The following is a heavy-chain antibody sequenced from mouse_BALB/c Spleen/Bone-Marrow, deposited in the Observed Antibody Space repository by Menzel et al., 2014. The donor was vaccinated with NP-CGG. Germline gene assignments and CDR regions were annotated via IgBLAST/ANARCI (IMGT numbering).Heavy chain of an antibody. CDR3: ARWLTGTTAIGY. J-gene: IGHJ4*01. D-gene: IGHD4-1*01. V-gene: IGHV1-54*01. CDR2: VNPGSGGT. Sequence: VQLQESGAELVRPGLSAKLSCKASGFAFTNYLIEWVKQRPGQGLERIGVVNPGSGGTNYNEKFKGKATLTADKSSSTAYMQLGSLTSDESAVYFCARWLTGTTAIGYRGQGTSIPITT. CDR1: GFAFTNYL.